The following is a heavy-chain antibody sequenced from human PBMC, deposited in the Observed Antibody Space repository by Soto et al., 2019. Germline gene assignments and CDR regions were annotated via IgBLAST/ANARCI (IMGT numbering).Heavy chain of an antibody. D-gene: IGHD6-19*01. Sequence: QVQLQESGPGLVRPSETLSLTCTVSSDSISSYYWIWVRQSPGKGLEWIGYTDYSGNTNYNPSLKSRVIISGDTSKNQFSLRLSSVTAADTAVYYCARAVGDHRYYLDYWGQGTLVTVSS. CDR2: TDYSGNT. CDR1: SDSISSYY. CDR3: ARAVGDHRYYLDY. V-gene: IGHV4-59*08. J-gene: IGHJ4*02.